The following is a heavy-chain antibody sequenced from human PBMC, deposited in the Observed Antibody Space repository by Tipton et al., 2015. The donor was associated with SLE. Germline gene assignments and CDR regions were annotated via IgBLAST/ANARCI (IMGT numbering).Heavy chain of an antibody. CDR1: GFTFSNYW. V-gene: IGHV3-74*01. CDR3: ARQGSAVNTYLFDY. CDR2: INPDGSGT. J-gene: IGHJ4*02. D-gene: IGHD3-22*01. Sequence: GSLRLPCAASGFTFSNYWMHWVRQAPGKGLMWVSRINPDGSGTSYADSVRGRFTISRDNAKNTLYLQMNSLRAEDTAVYYCARQGSAVNTYLFDYWGQGILVTVSS.